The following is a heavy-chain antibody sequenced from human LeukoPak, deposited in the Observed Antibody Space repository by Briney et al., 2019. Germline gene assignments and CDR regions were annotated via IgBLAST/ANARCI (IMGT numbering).Heavy chain of an antibody. V-gene: IGHV1-18*04. J-gene: IGHJ4*02. Sequence: ASVKVSCKASGYTFTGYYMHWVRQAPGQGLEWMGWISAYNGNTNYAQNLQGRVTMTTDTSTSTAYMELRSLRSDDTAVYYCARDFGYYYGSGSYRHWGQGTLVTVSS. CDR2: ISAYNGNT. CDR1: GYTFTGYY. CDR3: ARDFGYYYGSGSYRH. D-gene: IGHD3-10*01.